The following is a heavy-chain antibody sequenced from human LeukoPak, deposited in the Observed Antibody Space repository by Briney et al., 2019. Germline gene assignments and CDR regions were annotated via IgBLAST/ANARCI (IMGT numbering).Heavy chain of an antibody. CDR3: AKSGGYGLIDC. D-gene: IGHD1-26*01. J-gene: IGHJ4*02. V-gene: IGHV4-39*01. CDR1: GVSISGSGHY. Sequence: SETLSLTCTVSGVSISGSGHYWGWIRQPPGKGLEWIGNIYHSGSTYYNASLQSRVTISIDTSKNQFSLRLNSVTAADTAMYYCAKSGGYGLIDCWGQGTLVTVSS. CDR2: IYHSGST.